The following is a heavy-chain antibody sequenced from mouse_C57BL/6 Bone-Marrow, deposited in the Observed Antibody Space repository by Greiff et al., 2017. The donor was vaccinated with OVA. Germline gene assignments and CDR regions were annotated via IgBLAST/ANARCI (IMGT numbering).Heavy chain of an antibody. CDR3: ARGGLGAMDY. Sequence: EVQVVESEGGLVQPGSSMKLSCTASGFTFSDYYMAWVRQVPEKGLEWVANINYDGSSTYYLDSLKSRFIISRDNAKNILYLQMSSLKSEDTATYYCARGGLGAMDYWGQGTSVTVSS. CDR2: INYDGSST. V-gene: IGHV5-16*01. D-gene: IGHD4-1*01. J-gene: IGHJ4*01. CDR1: GFTFSDYY.